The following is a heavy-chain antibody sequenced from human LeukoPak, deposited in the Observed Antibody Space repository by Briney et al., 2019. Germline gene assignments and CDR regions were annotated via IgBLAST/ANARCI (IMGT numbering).Heavy chain of an antibody. D-gene: IGHD4-17*01. CDR1: GFTFDDYA. CDR2: ISWNSGSI. Sequence: GGSLRLSCAASGFTFDDYATHWVRQAPGKGLEWVSGISWNSGSIGYADSVKGRFTISRDNAKNSLYLQMNSLRAEDTALYYCAKPLRYGDYQPLDYWGQGTLVTVSS. CDR3: AKPLRYGDYQPLDY. J-gene: IGHJ4*02. V-gene: IGHV3-9*01.